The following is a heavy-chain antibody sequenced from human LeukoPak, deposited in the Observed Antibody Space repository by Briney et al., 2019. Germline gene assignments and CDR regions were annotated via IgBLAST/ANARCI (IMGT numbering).Heavy chain of an antibody. CDR3: ARSSPSGHFDY. D-gene: IGHD6-19*01. J-gene: IGHJ4*02. V-gene: IGHV1-69*05. CDR2: IIPIFGTA. CDR1: GFTLSSYA. Sequence: PGGSLRLSCAASGFTLSSYAISWVRQAPGQGLEWMGRIIPIFGTANYAQKFQGRVTITTDESTSTAYMELSSLRSEDTAVYYCARSSPSGHFDYWGQGTLVTVSS.